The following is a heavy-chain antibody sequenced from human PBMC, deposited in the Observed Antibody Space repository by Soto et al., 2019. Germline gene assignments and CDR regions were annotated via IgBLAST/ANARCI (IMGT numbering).Heavy chain of an antibody. CDR3: VVAAHPYYFDY. V-gene: IGHV1-18*01. J-gene: IGHJ4*02. Sequence: QVQLVQSGAEVKKPGASVKVSCKASGYTFTSYGFSWVRQAPGQGLEWMGWITTYNGNTNYAQKLQGRVTMTTDTSTSTADMELRSLRSYDTAVSYCVVAAHPYYFDYWGQGTLVTVSS. D-gene: IGHD2-15*01. CDR2: ITTYNGNT. CDR1: GYTFTSYG.